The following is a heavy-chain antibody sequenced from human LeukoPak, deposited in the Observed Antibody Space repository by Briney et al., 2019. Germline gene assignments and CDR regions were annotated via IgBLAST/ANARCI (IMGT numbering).Heavy chain of an antibody. J-gene: IGHJ4*02. D-gene: IGHD3-22*01. CDR2: ISSSSSYI. V-gene: IGHV3-21*01. Sequence: KPGGSLRLSCAAPGFTFSSYSMNWVRQAPGKGLEWVSSISSSSSYIYYADSVKGRFTISRDNAKNSLYLQMNSLRAEDTAVYYCARGSIYYDSSGYLRSDYWGQGTLVTVSS. CDR3: ARGSIYYDSSGYLRSDY. CDR1: GFTFSSYS.